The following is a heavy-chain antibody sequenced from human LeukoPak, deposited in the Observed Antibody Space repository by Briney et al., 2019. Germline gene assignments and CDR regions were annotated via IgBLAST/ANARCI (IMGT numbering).Heavy chain of an antibody. CDR2: IWFDGSNK. Sequence: PGTSLRLSCVASGFTFSSYGMHWVRQAPGKGLEWVAVIWFDGSNKYYADSVKGRFTISRDNSKNTLYLQMNSLRAEDTAVYYCARDRDWGCSYCSYWGQGTLVTVSS. J-gene: IGHJ4*02. CDR1: GFTFSSYG. CDR3: ARDRDWGCSYCSY. D-gene: IGHD7-27*01. V-gene: IGHV3-33*01.